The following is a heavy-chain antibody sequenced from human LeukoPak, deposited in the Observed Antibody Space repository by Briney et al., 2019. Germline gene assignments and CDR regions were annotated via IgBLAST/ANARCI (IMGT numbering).Heavy chain of an antibody. J-gene: IGHJ6*03. D-gene: IGHD2-21*02. CDR3: ARVYCGGDCYPPYQDYYYYYMDV. CDR2: IYYSGST. Sequence: SETLSLTCTVSGGSISTYYWSWIRQPPGKGLEWIGYIYYSGSTNYNPSLKSRVTISVDTSKNQFSLKLSSVTAADTAVYYCARVYCGGDCYPPYQDYYYYYMDVWGKGTTVTVSS. V-gene: IGHV4-59*01. CDR1: GGSISTYY.